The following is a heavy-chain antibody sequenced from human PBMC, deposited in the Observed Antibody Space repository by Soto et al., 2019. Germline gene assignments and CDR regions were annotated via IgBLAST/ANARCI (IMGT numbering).Heavy chain of an antibody. Sequence: PGGSLRLSCAASGFTFCSYGMHWVRQAPGKGLEWVAVISYDGSNKYYADSVKGRFTISRDNSKNTLYLQMNSLRAEDTAVYYCAKVAIEIAAAGAQDYWGQGTLVTVSS. CDR2: ISYDGSNK. CDR3: AKVAIEIAAAGAQDY. J-gene: IGHJ4*02. D-gene: IGHD6-13*01. CDR1: GFTFCSYG. V-gene: IGHV3-30*18.